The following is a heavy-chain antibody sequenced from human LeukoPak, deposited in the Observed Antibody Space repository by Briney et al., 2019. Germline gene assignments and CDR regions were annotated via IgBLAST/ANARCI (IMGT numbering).Heavy chain of an antibody. J-gene: IGHJ4*02. CDR1: GFTFSSYA. Sequence: TGGSLRLSCTASGFTFSSYAMSWVRQAPGKGLEWVSAISGSGGSTYYADSVKGRFTISRDNSKNTLYLQMNSLRAEDTAVYYCAKEARHVSYSSTYDYWGQGTLVTVSS. CDR3: AKEARHVSYSSTYDY. D-gene: IGHD6-13*01. V-gene: IGHV3-23*01. CDR2: ISGSGGST.